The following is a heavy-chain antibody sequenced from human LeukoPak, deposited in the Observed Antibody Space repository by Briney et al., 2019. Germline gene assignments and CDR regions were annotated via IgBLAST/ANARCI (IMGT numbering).Heavy chain of an antibody. CDR1: GFTVSSNY. CDR2: IYTGGTT. D-gene: IGHD3-22*01. CDR3: AKDVNSSGYYLGFDY. Sequence: GGSLRLSCAVSGFTVSSNYMSWVRQAPGKGLEWVSVIYTGGTTYYADSVKGRFTISRDNSKNTLYLQMNSLRAEDTAVYYCAKDVNSSGYYLGFDYWGQGTLVTVSS. J-gene: IGHJ4*01. V-gene: IGHV3-53*01.